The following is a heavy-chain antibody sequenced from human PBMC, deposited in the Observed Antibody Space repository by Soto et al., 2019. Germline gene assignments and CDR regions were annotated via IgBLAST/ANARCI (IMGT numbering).Heavy chain of an antibody. CDR1: GFTFSSYE. Sequence: GPLLLSWTDYGFTFSSYEMNWVRQAPGKGLEWVSYISSSGSTIYYADSVEGRFTISRDNAKNSLYLQMNSLRAEDTAVYYCGRDYYGSGDAFDIWGQGTMVTV. CDR3: GRDYYGSGDAFDI. CDR2: ISSSGSTI. D-gene: IGHD3-10*01. J-gene: IGHJ3*02. V-gene: IGHV3-48*03.